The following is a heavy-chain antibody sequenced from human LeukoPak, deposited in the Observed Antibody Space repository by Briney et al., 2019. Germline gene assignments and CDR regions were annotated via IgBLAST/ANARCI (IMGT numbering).Heavy chain of an antibody. J-gene: IGHJ4*02. D-gene: IGHD3-22*01. Sequence: ASVKVSCTASGYTFTGYYSHWVRQAPGQGLEWMGWINPNTGGTNFAQRFQGRVTMTRDTSISTAYMELSRVRSDDTAVYYCARAYDDSGYSLGYWGQGTLVTVSS. CDR3: ARAYDDSGYSLGY. V-gene: IGHV1-2*02. CDR1: GYTFTGYY. CDR2: INPNTGGT.